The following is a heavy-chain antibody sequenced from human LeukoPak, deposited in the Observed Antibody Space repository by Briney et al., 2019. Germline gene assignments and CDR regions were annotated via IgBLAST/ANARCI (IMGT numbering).Heavy chain of an antibody. CDR1: GGCFSGYY. V-gene: IGHV4-34*01. J-gene: IGHJ4*02. CDR2: INHSGST. CDR3: ARTLAY. Sequence: SETLSLTCAVYGGCFSGYYWSWIRQPPGKGLEWIGEINHSGSTNYNPSLKSRVTISVDTSKNQFSLKLSSVTAADTAVYYCARTLAYFGQGTLVTVSS.